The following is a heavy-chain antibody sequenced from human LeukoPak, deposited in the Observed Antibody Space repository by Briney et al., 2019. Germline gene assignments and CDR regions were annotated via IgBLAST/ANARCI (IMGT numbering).Heavy chain of an antibody. CDR3: TAVGYSYGKYGMDV. CDR2: IRSKANSYAT. D-gene: IGHD5-18*01. CDR1: GFTFSGSA. V-gene: IGHV3-73*01. J-gene: IGHJ6*02. Sequence: GALRLSCAASGFTFSGSAMHWVRQASGKGLEWVGRIRSKANSYATAYAASVKGRSTISRDDSKNTAYLQMNSLKTEDTAVYYCTAVGYSYGKYGMDVWGQGTTVTVSS.